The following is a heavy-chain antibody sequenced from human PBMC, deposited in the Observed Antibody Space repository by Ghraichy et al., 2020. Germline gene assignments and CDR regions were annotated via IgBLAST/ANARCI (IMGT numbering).Heavy chain of an antibody. CDR1: GGTFSSYT. V-gene: IGHV1-69*02. CDR2: IIPILGIA. J-gene: IGHJ6*02. D-gene: IGHD2-2*01. CDR3: ASTHCSSTSCYVSYYYYGMDV. Sequence: SVKVSCKASGGTFSSYTISWVRQAPGQGLEWMGRIIPILGIANYAQKFQGRVTITADKSTSTAYMELSSLRSEDTAVYYCASTHCSSTSCYVSYYYYGMDVWGQGTTVTVSS.